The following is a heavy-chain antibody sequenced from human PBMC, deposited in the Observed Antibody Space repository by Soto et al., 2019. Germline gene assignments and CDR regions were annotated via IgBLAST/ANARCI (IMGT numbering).Heavy chain of an antibody. V-gene: IGHV1-18*01. CDR1: GYTFIRYG. CDR2: ISPYDDST. Sequence: ASVKVSCKASGYTFIRYGITWVRQAPGQGLEWMGWISPYDDSTIYAQKFQGRITMTADESTGTVNMELSSLKSEDTAVYYCARDLGSGYDPGDYWGQGTLVTVSS. J-gene: IGHJ4*02. D-gene: IGHD5-12*01. CDR3: ARDLGSGYDPGDY.